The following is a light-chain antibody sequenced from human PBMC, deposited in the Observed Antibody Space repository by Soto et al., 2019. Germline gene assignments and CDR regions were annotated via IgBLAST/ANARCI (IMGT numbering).Light chain of an antibody. CDR1: QTVSNN. V-gene: IGKV3-15*01. CDR2: GAS. Sequence: EIVMTQSPATLSMSPGERVSISCRASQTVSNNLAWYQQKPGQAPRLLIYGASTRAIGVAARFSGSGSGTEFTLTLTSLQSEDVAVYYCQQYHKWPPFTFGGGTVVEIK. CDR3: QQYHKWPPFT. J-gene: IGKJ4*01.